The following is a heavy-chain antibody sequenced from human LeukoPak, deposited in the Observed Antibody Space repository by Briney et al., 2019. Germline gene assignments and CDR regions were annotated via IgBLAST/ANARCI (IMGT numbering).Heavy chain of an antibody. CDR3: ARHPAVAGAPDH. D-gene: IGHD6-19*01. CDR1: GYSFSNYW. V-gene: IGHV5-51*01. CDR2: IYPGEYDI. Sequence: GESLKISCKGSGYSFSNYWIGWVRQMPGKGLEWMGIIYPGEYDIRYSPSFQGQVTISADKSISTVYLQWSSLKASDTAMYYCARHPAVAGAPDHWGQGTLVTVSS. J-gene: IGHJ4*02.